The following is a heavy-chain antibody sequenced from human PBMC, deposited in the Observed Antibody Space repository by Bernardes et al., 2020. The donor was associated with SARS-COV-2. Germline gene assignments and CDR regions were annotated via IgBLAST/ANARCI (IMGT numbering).Heavy chain of an antibody. CDR2: IYPKSGET. D-gene: IGHD6-19*01. J-gene: IGHJ4*02. CDR3: ASVTYSIGSDFAY. Sequence: ASVKVSCKASGYTFTDYYLHWVRQPPGKGLEWMGGIYPKSGETNYAQKFQGRVTVTRDTSISTAYMELRSLRSDDTAMYYCASVTYSIGSDFAYWGQGTPATVSS. CDR1: GYTFTDYY. V-gene: IGHV1-2*02.